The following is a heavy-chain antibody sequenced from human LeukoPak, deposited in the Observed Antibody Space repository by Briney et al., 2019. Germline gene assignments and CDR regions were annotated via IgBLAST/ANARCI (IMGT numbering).Heavy chain of an antibody. V-gene: IGHV4-59*01. J-gene: IGHJ4*02. D-gene: IGHD3-22*01. CDR1: GGSISSYY. CDR2: IYYSGST. CDR3: ARTYYYDSSGDD. Sequence: SETLSLTCTVSGGSISSYYWSWIRQPPGKGLEWIGYIYYSGSTNYNPSLTSRVTISVDTSKNQFSLKLSSVTAADTAVYYCARTYYYDSSGDDWGQGTLVTVSS.